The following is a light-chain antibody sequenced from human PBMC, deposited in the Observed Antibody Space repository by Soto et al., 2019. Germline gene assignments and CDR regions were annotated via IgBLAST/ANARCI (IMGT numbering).Light chain of an antibody. CDR3: QHRSNWPGT. V-gene: IGKV3-11*01. J-gene: IGKJ1*01. CDR1: QSVFNY. CDR2: DAS. Sequence: EIVLTQSPGTLSLSPGERATLSCRASQSVFNYLAWYQQKPGQAPRLLIYDASDRATGIPARFTGSGSGTDFTLTSSSLEPEDSAVYYCQHRSNWPGTFGQGTKVEIK.